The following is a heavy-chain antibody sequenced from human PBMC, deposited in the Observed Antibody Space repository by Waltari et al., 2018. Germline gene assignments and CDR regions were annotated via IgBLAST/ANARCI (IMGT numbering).Heavy chain of an antibody. V-gene: IGHV4-39*07. CDR2: LYYGGST. D-gene: IGHD5-18*01. CDR1: DDSITRHSFY. CDR3: ANKRGYTSSYYFDF. J-gene: IGHJ4*02. Sequence: QLLLQESGPGLVKPSETLSLTCIVPDDSITRHSFYWGWIRQPPGKGLEWIASLYYGGSTFYSPSLRSRVSILLDTSTNQFSLNLYSVTAADTAVYFCANKRGYTSSYYFDFWGQGALVTVSS.